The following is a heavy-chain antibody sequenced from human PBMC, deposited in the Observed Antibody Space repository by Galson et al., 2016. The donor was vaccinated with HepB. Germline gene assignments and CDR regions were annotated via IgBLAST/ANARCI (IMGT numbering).Heavy chain of an antibody. CDR1: GFTFSNYW. J-gene: IGHJ3*01. Sequence: SLRLSCAASGFTFSNYWVTWVRQAPGKGLEWVANIKGDGSKENYLDSVKGRFTISRDNAKNSLCLQMNSLRAEDTAVYYCARDDSKYINGWYDAFDFWGQGTMVTVSS. D-gene: IGHD6-19*01. CDR3: ARDDSKYINGWYDAFDF. V-gene: IGHV3-7*01. CDR2: IKGDGSKE.